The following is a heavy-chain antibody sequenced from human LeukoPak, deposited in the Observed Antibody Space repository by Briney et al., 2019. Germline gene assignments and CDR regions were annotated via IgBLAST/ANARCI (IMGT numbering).Heavy chain of an antibody. D-gene: IGHD6-13*01. V-gene: IGHV3-33*01. Sequence: GGSLTLSCAASGFTFSSFGMHWVRPAPGKGLEWVAVIWYDASNKYYADSVKGRFTISRDNSKNTLYLQMNSLRDDDTAVYYCVRGVGVSRFNYLDSWGQGTLVIVSS. J-gene: IGHJ4*02. CDR2: IWYDASNK. CDR1: GFTFSSFG. CDR3: VRGVGVSRFNYLDS.